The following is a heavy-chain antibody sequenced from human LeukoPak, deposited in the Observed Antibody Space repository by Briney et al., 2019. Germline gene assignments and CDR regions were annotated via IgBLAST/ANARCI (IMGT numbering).Heavy chain of an antibody. Sequence: PSETLSLTCTVSGGSISSSSYYWGWIRQPPGKGLEWIGNIYYSGSTYYNPSLKSRVTISVDTSKNQFPLKLNSVTAADTAVYYCARRQSNFAISGWGQGTLVTVSS. CDR3: ARRQSNFAISG. CDR2: IYYSGST. J-gene: IGHJ4*02. CDR1: GGSISSSSYY. V-gene: IGHV4-39*01. D-gene: IGHD3-10*01.